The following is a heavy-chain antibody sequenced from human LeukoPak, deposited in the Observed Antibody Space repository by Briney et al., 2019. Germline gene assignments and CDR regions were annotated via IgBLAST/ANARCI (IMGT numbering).Heavy chain of an antibody. CDR1: GYTFTTYG. CDR3: ARDKLGAAAGTIEY. D-gene: IGHD6-13*01. J-gene: IGHJ4*02. Sequence: ASVKVSCKASGYTFTTYGITWVRQAPGQGREWMGWISAYNGHTNYAQKLQGRATMTTDTSTSTAYMELRSLRSDDTAVYYCARDKLGAAAGTIEYWGQGTLVTVSS. V-gene: IGHV1-18*01. CDR2: ISAYNGHT.